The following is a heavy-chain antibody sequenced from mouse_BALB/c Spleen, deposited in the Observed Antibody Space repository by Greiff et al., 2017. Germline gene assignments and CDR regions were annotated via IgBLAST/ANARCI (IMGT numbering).Heavy chain of an antibody. D-gene: IGHD2-14*01. Sequence: QVQLKESGPGLVQPSQSLSITCTVSGFSLTSYGVHWVRQSPGKGLEWLGVIWSGGSTDYNAAFISRLSISKDNSKSQVFFKMNSLQADDTAIYYCARNPNVRRERDYYAMDYWGQGTSVTVSS. CDR1: GFSLTSYG. CDR3: ARNPNVRRERDYYAMDY. CDR2: IWSGGST. V-gene: IGHV2-4-1*01. J-gene: IGHJ4*01.